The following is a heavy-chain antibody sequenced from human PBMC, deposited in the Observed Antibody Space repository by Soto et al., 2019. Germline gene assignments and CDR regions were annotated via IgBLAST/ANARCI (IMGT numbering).Heavy chain of an antibody. CDR1: GGSINSSSYY. J-gene: IGHJ6*02. Sequence: PSETLSLTCSVSGGSINSSSYYWGWIRQPPGKGLEWIGSIYYSGSTYYNPSLKSRVTISVDTSKNQFSLKLSSVTAADTAVYYCSRHLAAAGYYYYGMDVWCQGITIAVSS. CDR3: SRHLAAAGYYYYGMDV. D-gene: IGHD6-13*01. V-gene: IGHV4-39*01. CDR2: IYYSGST.